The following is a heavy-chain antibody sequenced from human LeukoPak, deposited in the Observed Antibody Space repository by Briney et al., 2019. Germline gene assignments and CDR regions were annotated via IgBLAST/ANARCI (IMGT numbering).Heavy chain of an antibody. CDR3: ASCIVVVTANVFSDAFDI. J-gene: IGHJ3*02. V-gene: IGHV3-7*01. Sequence: PGGSLRLSCAASGFTFSSYWMSWVRQAPGKGLEWVANIKQDGSGKYYVDSVKGRFTISRDNAKNSLYLQMNSLRAEDTAVYYCASCIVVVTANVFSDAFDIWGQGTMVTVSS. CDR2: IKQDGSGK. D-gene: IGHD2-21*02. CDR1: GFTFSSYW.